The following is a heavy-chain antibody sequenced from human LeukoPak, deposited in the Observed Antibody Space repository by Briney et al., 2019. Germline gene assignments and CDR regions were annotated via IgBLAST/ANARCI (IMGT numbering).Heavy chain of an antibody. Sequence: ASVKVSCKASGYTFTSYDINWVRQATGQGLEWMGWMNPNSGNTGYAQKFQGRVTMTRNTSISTAYMELSSLRSEDTAVYYCARRYGFWSGYQYFYYGMGVWGQGTTVTVSS. CDR2: MNPNSGNT. CDR3: ARRYGFWSGYQYFYYGMGV. J-gene: IGHJ6*02. CDR1: GYTFTSYD. V-gene: IGHV1-8*01. D-gene: IGHD3-3*01.